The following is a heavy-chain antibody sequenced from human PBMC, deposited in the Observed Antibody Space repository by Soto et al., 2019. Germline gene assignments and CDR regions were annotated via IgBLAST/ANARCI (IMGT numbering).Heavy chain of an antibody. Sequence: SETLSLTCTVSGGSVSSYSWTWVRQPPGKGLEWIGYVYYSGSTHYNPSLKSRVTISLDTSKNQFSLKLTSVTAADTAMYFCASAPPSMVAPNIWGQGTLVTVSS. CDR3: ASAPPSMVAPNI. J-gene: IGHJ4*02. CDR1: GGSVSSYS. V-gene: IGHV4-59*02. D-gene: IGHD3-10*01. CDR2: VYYSGST.